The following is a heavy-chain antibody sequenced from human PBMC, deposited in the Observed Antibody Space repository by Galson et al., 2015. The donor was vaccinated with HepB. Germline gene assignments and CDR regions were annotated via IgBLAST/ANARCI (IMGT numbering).Heavy chain of an antibody. Sequence: SLRLSCAASGFTFDDYTMHWVRQAPGKGLEWVSLISWDGGSTYYADSVKGRFTISRDNSKNSLYLQMNSLRTEDTALYYCAKDRRRQQLEYYFDYWGQGTLVTVSS. CDR3: AKDRRRQQLEYYFDY. V-gene: IGHV3-43*01. J-gene: IGHJ4*02. CDR1: GFTFDDYT. CDR2: ISWDGGST. D-gene: IGHD6-13*01.